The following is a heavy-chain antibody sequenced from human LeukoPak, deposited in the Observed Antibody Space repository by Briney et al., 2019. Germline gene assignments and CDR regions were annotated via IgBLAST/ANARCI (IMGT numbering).Heavy chain of an antibody. Sequence: GGSLRLSCAASGFTFSNYEMDWVRQAPGKGLEWVSGISGSGSSTYYADSVKGRFTISRDNSKNTLYLQMNSLRADDTAVYYCAKYIDDILTGFDYWGQGTLVTVSS. J-gene: IGHJ4*02. V-gene: IGHV3-23*01. CDR1: GFTFSNYE. CDR3: AKYIDDILTGFDY. D-gene: IGHD3-9*01. CDR2: ISGSGSST.